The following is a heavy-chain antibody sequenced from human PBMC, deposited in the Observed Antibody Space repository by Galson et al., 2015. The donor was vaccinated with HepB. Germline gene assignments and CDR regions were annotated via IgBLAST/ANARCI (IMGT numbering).Heavy chain of an antibody. CDR2: ISYDGSNK. D-gene: IGHD1-26*01. Sequence: SLRLSCAASGFTFSSYAMHWVRQAPGKGLEWVAVISYDGSNKYYADSVKGRFTISRDNSKNTLYLQMNSLRAEDTAVYYCARESIVGATGDYYYGMDVWGQGTTVTVSS. J-gene: IGHJ6*02. CDR3: ARESIVGATGDYYYGMDV. CDR1: GFTFSSYA. V-gene: IGHV3-30*04.